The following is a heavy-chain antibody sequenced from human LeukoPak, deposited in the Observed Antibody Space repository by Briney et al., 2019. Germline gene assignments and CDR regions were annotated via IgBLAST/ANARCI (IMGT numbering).Heavy chain of an antibody. CDR3: ARHPPRDRNSFDY. CDR2: IYYSGST. J-gene: IGHJ4*02. V-gene: IGHV4-39*01. CDR1: GGSISSSSYY. D-gene: IGHD4-23*01. Sequence: PSETLSLTCSVSGGSISSSSYYWGWIRQPPGKGLEWIGSIYYSGSTYYNPSLKSRVTISVDTSKNQFSLKLSSVTAADTAVYYCARHPPRDRNSFDYWGQGTLVTVSS.